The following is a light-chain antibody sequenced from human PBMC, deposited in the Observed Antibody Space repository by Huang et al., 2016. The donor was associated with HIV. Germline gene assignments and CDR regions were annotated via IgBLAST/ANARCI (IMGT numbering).Light chain of an antibody. CDR2: RAS. CDR3: LQYNTYSFT. Sequence: DIQMTQSPSTLSASVGDRVTITCRASQSISHWVAWYQQKPGSAPILLIYRASILESGVPSRFTGSGSGTDFTLTITSLQPDDFATYYCLQYNTYSFTFGQGTRLDIK. CDR1: QSISHW. J-gene: IGKJ2*01. V-gene: IGKV1-5*03.